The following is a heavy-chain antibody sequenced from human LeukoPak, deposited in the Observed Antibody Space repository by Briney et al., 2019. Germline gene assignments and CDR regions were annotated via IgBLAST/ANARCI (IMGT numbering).Heavy chain of an antibody. CDR3: AKAAIVVANNWFDP. CDR1: GGSISSSGYY. J-gene: IGHJ5*02. D-gene: IGHD2-2*02. Sequence: SETLSLTCTVSGGSISSSGYYWSWIRQPPGKGLEWIGEINHSGSTNYNPSLKSRVTISVDTSKNQFSLKLSSVTAADTAVYYCAKAAIVVANNWFDPWGQGTLVTVSS. CDR2: INHSGST. V-gene: IGHV4-39*07.